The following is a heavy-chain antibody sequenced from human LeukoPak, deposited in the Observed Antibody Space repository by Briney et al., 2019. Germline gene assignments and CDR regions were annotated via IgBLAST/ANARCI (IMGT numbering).Heavy chain of an antibody. CDR1: GFTFSSYA. V-gene: IGHV3-23*01. D-gene: IGHD3-9*01. CDR3: AKDLYRYFDCVLDY. Sequence: GGSLRLSCAASGFTFSSYAMSWVRQAPGKGLEWASAISGSGGSTYYADSVKGRSTISRDNSKNTLYLQMNSLRAEDTAVYYCAKDLYRYFDCVLDYWGQGTLVTVSS. CDR2: ISGSGGST. J-gene: IGHJ4*02.